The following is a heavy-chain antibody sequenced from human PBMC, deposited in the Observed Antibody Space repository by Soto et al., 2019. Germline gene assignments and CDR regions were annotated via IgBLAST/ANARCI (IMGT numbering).Heavy chain of an antibody. CDR3: ARDLAAGDF. D-gene: IGHD6-13*01. J-gene: IGHJ4*02. CDR1: GYIFINYY. CDR2: INPNGGST. V-gene: IGHV1-46*01. Sequence: QVQLVQSGAEVKKPGASVKVSCKASGYIFINYYIHWVRQAPGQGLEWIGIINPNGGSTNYAQKLRGRVPLARDTSTSTVYMDLSSLKSSDTAMYYWARDLAAGDFWGQGTLVTVSS.